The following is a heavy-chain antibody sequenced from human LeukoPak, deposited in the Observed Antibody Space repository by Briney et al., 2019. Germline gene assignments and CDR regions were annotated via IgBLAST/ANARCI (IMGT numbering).Heavy chain of an antibody. CDR3: ARDLRGLGELSLDDY. V-gene: IGHV3-74*01. D-gene: IGHD3-16*02. CDR2: INSDGSVT. CDR1: GFTFSSYW. J-gene: IGHJ4*02. Sequence: GGSLRLSCAASGFTFSSYWMHWVRQAPGKGLLWVSRINSDGSVTTYADSVKGRFTISRDNAKNSLYLQMNSLRAEDTAVYYCARDLRGLGELSLDDYWGQGTLVTVSS.